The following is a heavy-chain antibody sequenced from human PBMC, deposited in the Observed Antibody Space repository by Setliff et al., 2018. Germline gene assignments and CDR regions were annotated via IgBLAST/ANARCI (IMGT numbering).Heavy chain of an antibody. J-gene: IGHJ4*02. D-gene: IGHD2-8*02. CDR3: TVYNTGSSKDHY. Sequence: SETLSLTCAVSGGSISSGGYSWSWIRQPPGKGLEWIGYIYHSGNTYYNPSLNSRLTISVDTSKNQFSLRLTSVTAADTAIYYCTVYNTGSSKDHYWGQGTPVTVSS. CDR1: GGSISSGGYS. CDR2: IYHSGNT. V-gene: IGHV4-30-2*01.